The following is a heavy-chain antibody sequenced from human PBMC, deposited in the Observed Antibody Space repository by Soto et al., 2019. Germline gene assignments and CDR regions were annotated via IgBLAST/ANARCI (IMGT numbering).Heavy chain of an antibody. CDR2: IYYSGST. Sequence: SETLSLTCTVSGGSISSYYWSWIRQPPGKGLEWIGYIYYSGSTNYNPSLKSRVTISVDTSKNQFSLKLSSVTAADTAVYYCARTPLGGYDSGYYFDYWGQGTLVTVSS. V-gene: IGHV4-59*01. CDR1: GGSISSYY. CDR3: ARTPLGGYDSGYYFDY. D-gene: IGHD5-12*01. J-gene: IGHJ4*02.